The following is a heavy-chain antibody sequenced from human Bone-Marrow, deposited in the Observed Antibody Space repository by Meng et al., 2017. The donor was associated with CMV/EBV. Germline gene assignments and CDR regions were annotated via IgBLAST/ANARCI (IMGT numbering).Heavy chain of an antibody. Sequence: SQTLSLTCDISGASVSSNRLAWNWIRQSPSRGLEWLGRTYYRSEWYNDYAVSVESRITIKPDTSKNQFSLQLNSVTPEDTAVYYCARVGVGYSSGWPHGMDVWGQGTTVTVSS. D-gene: IGHD6-19*01. J-gene: IGHJ6*02. CDR1: GASVSSNRLA. CDR3: ARVGVGYSSGWPHGMDV. V-gene: IGHV6-1*01. CDR2: TYYRSEWYN.